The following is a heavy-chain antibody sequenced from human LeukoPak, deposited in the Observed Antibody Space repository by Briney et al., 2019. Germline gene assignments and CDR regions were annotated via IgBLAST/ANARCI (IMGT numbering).Heavy chain of an antibody. J-gene: IGHJ4*02. D-gene: IGHD5-18*01. V-gene: IGHV4-30-4*08. CDR3: ASYYGYSYGSFDY. Sequence: SQTLSLTCTVSGGSISSGDYYWRWIRQPPGKGLEWIGYIYYSGSTYYNPSLKSRVTISVDTSKNQFSLKLSSVTAADTAVYYCASYYGYSYGSFDYWGQGTLVTVSS. CDR1: GGSISSGDYY. CDR2: IYYSGST.